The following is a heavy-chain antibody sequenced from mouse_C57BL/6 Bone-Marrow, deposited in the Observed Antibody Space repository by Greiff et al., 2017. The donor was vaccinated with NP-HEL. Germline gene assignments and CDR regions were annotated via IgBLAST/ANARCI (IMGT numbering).Heavy chain of an antibody. D-gene: IGHD2-4*01. CDR1: GFTFTGYY. V-gene: IGHV7-3*01. Sequence: EVQLVESGGGLVQPGGSLSLSCAASGFTFTGYYMSWVRQTPGKGLEWLGFIRTKANGYTTEYSASVKGRFTISRDNSPSILYLQMNALRAEDSATYYCTRSIYYDYADDPFYAMGYWGQGTSVTVSS. CDR3: TRSIYYDYADDPFYAMGY. J-gene: IGHJ4*01. CDR2: IRTKANGYTT.